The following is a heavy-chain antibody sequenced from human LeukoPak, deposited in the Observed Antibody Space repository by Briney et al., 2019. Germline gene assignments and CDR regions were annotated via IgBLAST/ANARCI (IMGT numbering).Heavy chain of an antibody. Sequence: GRCLRLSRAVSVFTLNSYAIHGVPEAPGKGLEWGVFIWYDGSNKYYAASVKGRFTFSRDNSKNTVYLQMNSLRAEDTAVYYCGRDERGYYNSSGFYGAIDFWGQGTLVTVSS. CDR1: VFTLNSYA. CDR2: IWYDGSNK. V-gene: IGHV3-33*01. J-gene: IGHJ4*02. D-gene: IGHD3-22*01. CDR3: GRDERGYYNSSGFYGAIDF.